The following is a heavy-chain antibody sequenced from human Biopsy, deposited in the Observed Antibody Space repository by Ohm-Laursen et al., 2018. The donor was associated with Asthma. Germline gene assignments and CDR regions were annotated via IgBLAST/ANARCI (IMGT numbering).Heavy chain of an antibody. CDR3: ARCQVGYSSGWSLLLEKIYYSGMGV. V-gene: IGHV1-69*01. J-gene: IGHJ6*02. Sequence: SSVKVSCKAPGGTFSNFAISWVRQAPGQGLEWLGGIMTVFGTTNYAQKFQGRVTITADESTSTAYMEVTSLRSEDTAIYYCARCQVGYSSGWSLLLEKIYYSGMGVWGQGTAVTVSS. CDR2: IMTVFGTT. D-gene: IGHD6-19*01. CDR1: GGTFSNFA.